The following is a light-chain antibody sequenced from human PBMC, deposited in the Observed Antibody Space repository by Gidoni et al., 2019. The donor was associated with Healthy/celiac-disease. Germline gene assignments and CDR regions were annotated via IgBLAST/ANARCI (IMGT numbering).Light chain of an antibody. CDR3: SSYTSSSTLPVV. CDR1: SSDVGGYNY. CDR2: DVS. J-gene: IGLJ2*01. V-gene: IGLV2-14*03. Sequence: QSALTQPASVSGSPGQSITISCTGTSSDVGGYNYVSWYQQHPGKAPKLMIYDVSNRPSGGSNRFSGSKSGNTASLTISGLQAEDEADYYCSSYTSSSTLPVVFGGGTKLTVL.